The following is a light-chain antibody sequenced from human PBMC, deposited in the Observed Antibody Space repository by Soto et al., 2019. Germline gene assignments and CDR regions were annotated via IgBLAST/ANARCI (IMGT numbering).Light chain of an antibody. CDR3: QQYNNWPPWT. V-gene: IGKV3-15*01. CDR1: QSVSSN. CDR2: GAS. J-gene: IGKJ1*01. Sequence: EIVMTQSPATLSVSPGERATLSCRASQSVSSNLAWYQQKPAQAPRLLIYGASTRATGIPARFSGRGSGTEFTLTISGLQSEDFAVYYCQQYNNWPPWTFGQGTKVEIK.